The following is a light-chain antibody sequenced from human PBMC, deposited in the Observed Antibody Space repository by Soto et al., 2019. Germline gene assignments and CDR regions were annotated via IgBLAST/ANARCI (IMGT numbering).Light chain of an antibody. Sequence: DIQMTESPSSLSASVEDRVIITCRASQSISNHLNWYQQKPGKAPKLLIFAASSLQSGVPSRFSGSRSWPAITLTISSLPPEDFAAYYCQQSYSSPPTFGQGTKVEIK. CDR3: QQSYSSPPT. CDR1: QSISNH. V-gene: IGKV1-39*01. CDR2: AAS. J-gene: IGKJ1*01.